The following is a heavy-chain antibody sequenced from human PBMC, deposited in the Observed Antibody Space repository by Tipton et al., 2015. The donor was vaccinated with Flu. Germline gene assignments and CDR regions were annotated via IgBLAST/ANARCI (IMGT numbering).Heavy chain of an antibody. J-gene: IGHJ3*02. V-gene: IGHV4-59*01. CDR3: ARDAGYCSSTSCSSDAFDI. CDR1: GGSISSYY. CDR2: IYYSGST. D-gene: IGHD2-2*01. Sequence: TLSLTCTVSGGSISSYYWSWIRQPPGKGLEWIGYIYYSGSTNYNPSLKSRVTISVDTSKNQFSLKLSSVTVADTAVYYCARDAGYCSSTSCSSDAFDIWGQGAMVTVSS.